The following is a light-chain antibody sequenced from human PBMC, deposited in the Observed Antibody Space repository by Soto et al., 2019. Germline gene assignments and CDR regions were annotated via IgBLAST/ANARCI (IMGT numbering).Light chain of an antibody. CDR2: RNN. J-gene: IGLJ1*01. CDR3: AAWEDSQSAFNV. V-gene: IGLV1-47*01. CDR1: SSNIGSNY. Sequence: QSALTQPPSASGTPGQRVTISCSGSSSNIGSNYVYWYQQLPGTAPKLLIYRNNQRPSGVPDRFSGSKSGTSASLAISGLRSEDDADYYCAAWEDSQSAFNVFATGTDVTVL.